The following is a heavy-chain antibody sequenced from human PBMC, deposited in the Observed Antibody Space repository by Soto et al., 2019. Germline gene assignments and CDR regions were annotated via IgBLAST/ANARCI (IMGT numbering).Heavy chain of an antibody. CDR2: MNPNSGNT. V-gene: IGHV1-8*01. CDR1: GYTFTSYD. CDR3: AATTVTTAFDP. D-gene: IGHD4-17*01. J-gene: IGHJ5*02. Sequence: QVQLVQSGAEVKKPGASVKVSCKASGYTFTSYDINWVRQATGQGLEWMGWMNPNSGNTGYAQKFQGRVTMTRNTSIGTAYMELSSLRSEDTAVYSWAATTVTTAFDPWGQGTLVTVSS.